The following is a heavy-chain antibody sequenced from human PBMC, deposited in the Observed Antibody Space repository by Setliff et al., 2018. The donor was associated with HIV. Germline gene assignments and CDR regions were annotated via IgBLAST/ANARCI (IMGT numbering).Heavy chain of an antibody. J-gene: IGHJ6*03. V-gene: IGHV3-48*01. CDR3: ARGPTTVTNYYYYYMDV. CDR1: GFTFGDFC. CDR2: ISSQRTTI. D-gene: IGHD4-17*01. Sequence: GSLRLSCEASGFTFGDFCMNWVRQAPGKGLEWVSYISSQRTTIFYSDSVKGRFTISRDNDKNLLFLHMNGLRADDTAVYYCARGPTTVTNYYYYYMDVWGKGTTVTVSS.